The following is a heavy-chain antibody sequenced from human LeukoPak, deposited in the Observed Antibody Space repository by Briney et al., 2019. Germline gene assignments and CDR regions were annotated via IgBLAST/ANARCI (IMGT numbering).Heavy chain of an antibody. J-gene: IGHJ3*02. CDR2: IYHSGST. CDR3: AGGDSPDAFDI. Sequence: SETLSLTCTVSGGSISSGGYYWSWIRQPPGKGLEWIGYIYHSGSTYYNPSLKSRVTISVDRSKNQFSLKLSSVTAADTAVYYCAGGDSPDAFDIWGQGTMVTVSS. D-gene: IGHD4-17*01. V-gene: IGHV4-30-2*01. CDR1: GGSISSGGYY.